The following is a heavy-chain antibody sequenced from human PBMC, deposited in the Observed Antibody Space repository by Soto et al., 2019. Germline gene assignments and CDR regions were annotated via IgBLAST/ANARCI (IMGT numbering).Heavy chain of an antibody. CDR2: IWYDGSNK. CDR3: AREGGSSSCFDY. V-gene: IGHV3-33*01. Sequence: GGSLRLSCAASGFTFSSYGMHWVRQAPGKGLEWVAVIWYDGSNKYYADSVKGRFTISRDNSKNTLYLQMNSLRAEDTAVYYCAREGGSSSCFDYWGPGTLVTVSS. J-gene: IGHJ4*02. D-gene: IGHD6-6*01. CDR1: GFTFSSYG.